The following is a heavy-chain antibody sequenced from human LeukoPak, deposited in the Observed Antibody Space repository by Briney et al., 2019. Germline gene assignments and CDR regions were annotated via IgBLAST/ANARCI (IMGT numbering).Heavy chain of an antibody. Sequence: PGGSLRLSCAASGLTLSRYSMNWVRQAPGKGLEWVSYISSSSNVNYAESVKGRFTISRDNAKNSLYLQMNSLRAEDTAVYYCARDSNFYDSGTYWGYYFDYWGQGTLVTVSS. J-gene: IGHJ4*02. CDR3: ARDSNFYDSGTYWGYYFDY. CDR1: GLTLSRYS. V-gene: IGHV3-48*01. CDR2: ISSSSNV. D-gene: IGHD3-10*01.